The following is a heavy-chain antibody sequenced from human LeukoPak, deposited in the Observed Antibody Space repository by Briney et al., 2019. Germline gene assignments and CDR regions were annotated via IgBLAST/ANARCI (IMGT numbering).Heavy chain of an antibody. CDR3: ARDSGRFDVFDI. J-gene: IGHJ3*02. CDR1: GFTVSINY. V-gene: IGHV3-53*01. CDR2: IYSDGRT. D-gene: IGHD3-10*01. Sequence: GGSLRLSCAASGFTVSINYMSWVRQAPGKGLEWVSVIYSDGRTYYADSVKGRFTISRDNSKNPLYLQMNSLRAEDTAVYYCARDSGRFDVFDIWGQGTMVTVSS.